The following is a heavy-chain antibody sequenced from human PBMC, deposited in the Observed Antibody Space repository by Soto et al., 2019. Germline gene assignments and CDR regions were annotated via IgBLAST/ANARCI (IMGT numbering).Heavy chain of an antibody. CDR1: VFTFIGSA. CDR3: TSHSPEDMIRK. V-gene: IGHV3-73*01. Sequence: PGGSLRLSCASSVFTFIGSAMHWVRQASGKGLEWVGRIRNKTNSYATAYAASVKGRFTISRDDSKNTAYLQMNSLKTEDTAIYYCTSHSPEDMIRKWGQGTLVTVSS. D-gene: IGHD2-15*01. CDR2: IRNKTNSYAT. J-gene: IGHJ4*02.